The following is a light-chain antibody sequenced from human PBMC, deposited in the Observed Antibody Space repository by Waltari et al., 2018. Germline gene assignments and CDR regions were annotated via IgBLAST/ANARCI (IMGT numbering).Light chain of an antibody. CDR2: DAS. J-gene: IGKJ4*01. CDR1: QSISSN. CDR3: QQYNRWPPLT. V-gene: IGKV3-15*01. Sequence: DILMTQSPAALSVSPGERATFSCRASQSISSNLAWYQQKPGQAPLLLIFDASTRATGVPARFRGSGSGTEFTLTISSLQSEDSAIYYCQQYNRWPPLTFGGGTKVEIK.